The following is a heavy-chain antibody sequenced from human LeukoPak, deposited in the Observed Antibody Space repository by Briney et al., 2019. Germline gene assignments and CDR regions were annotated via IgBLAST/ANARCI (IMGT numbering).Heavy chain of an antibody. D-gene: IGHD2-2*02. CDR1: GYTLTELS. J-gene: IGHJ4*02. CDR3: ATVGPTYRRNFDY. V-gene: IGHV1-24*01. CDR2: FDPEDGET. Sequence: ASVKVSCKVSGYTLTELSMRWVRQAPGKGLEWMGGFDPEDGETIYAQKFQGRVTVTEDTSTDTAYMELSSLRSEDTAVYYCATVGPTYRRNFDYWGQGTLVTVSS.